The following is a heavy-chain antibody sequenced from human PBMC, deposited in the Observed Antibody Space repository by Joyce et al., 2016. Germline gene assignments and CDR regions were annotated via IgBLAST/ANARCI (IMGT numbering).Heavy chain of an antibody. CDR2: INNSGAT. D-gene: IGHD6-19*01. J-gene: IGHJ4*02. CDR3: ARSQWLAPLMY. Sequence: QVQLQQWGAGLLKPSETLSLTCAVSGGPCRGFFWTWVRQPPGKGLEWIGDINNSGATNYNPSLKTRVTFSVDTSKNQFSLKLTSLSAADTAVYYCARSQWLAPLMYWGQGTPVTVSS. V-gene: IGHV4-34*01. CDR1: GGPCRGFF.